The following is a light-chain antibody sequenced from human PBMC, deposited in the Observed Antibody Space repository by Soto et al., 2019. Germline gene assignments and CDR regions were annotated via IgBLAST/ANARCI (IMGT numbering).Light chain of an antibody. V-gene: IGKV3-15*01. J-gene: IGKJ2*01. Sequence: EIVMTQSPATLSVSPGERGTLSCRASQSISSNLGWYQQKPGQAPGLLIYGASTRASGIPARFSGSGSGTDFTLTISSLQSEDFAVYYCEQYYRWPYTFGQGTKLEI. CDR3: EQYYRWPYT. CDR2: GAS. CDR1: QSISSN.